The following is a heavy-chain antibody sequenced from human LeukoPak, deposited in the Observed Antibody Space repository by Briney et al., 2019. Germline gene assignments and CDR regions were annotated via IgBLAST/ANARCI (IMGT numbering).Heavy chain of an antibody. J-gene: IGHJ5*02. CDR3: AKLVAARGNDP. Sequence: PGGSLRLSCAASGFTFSSYSMNWVRQAPGKGLEWVSSISSSSSYIYYADSVKGRFTISRDNSKNTLYLQMNSLRAEDTAVYYCAKLVAARGNDPWGQGTLVTVSS. CDR2: ISSSSSYI. CDR1: GFTFSSYS. D-gene: IGHD2-15*01. V-gene: IGHV3-21*04.